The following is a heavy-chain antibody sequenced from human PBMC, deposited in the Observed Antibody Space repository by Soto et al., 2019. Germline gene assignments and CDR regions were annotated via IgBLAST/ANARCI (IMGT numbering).Heavy chain of an antibody. Sequence: EVPLVESGGGLVQPGGSLRLSCAASGFIFTHYYMGWVRHAPGKGLEWVANMSPDGSEKFYVDSVKGRFTISRDNAKNSMYLPMNSLRAEDTAVYYCARAPFEWDLLRDYWGQGTLVTVSS. CDR3: ARAPFEWDLLRDY. J-gene: IGHJ4*02. CDR2: MSPDGSEK. V-gene: IGHV3-7*04. D-gene: IGHD1-26*01. CDR1: GFIFTHYY.